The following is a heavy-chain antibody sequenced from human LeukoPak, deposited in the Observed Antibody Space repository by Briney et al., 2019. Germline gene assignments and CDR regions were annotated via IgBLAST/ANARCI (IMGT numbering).Heavy chain of an antibody. J-gene: IGHJ4*02. V-gene: IGHV3-7*01. CDR1: GFTFSSYW. CDR3: ARVLRVDILTGYGVDY. D-gene: IGHD3-9*01. Sequence: PGGSLRLSCAASGFTFSSYWMSWVRQAPGKGLEWVANIKQDGSEKYYVDSVKGRFTISRDNAKNSLYLQMNSLRAEDTAVYYCARVLRVDILTGYGVDYWGQGTLVTVSS. CDR2: IKQDGSEK.